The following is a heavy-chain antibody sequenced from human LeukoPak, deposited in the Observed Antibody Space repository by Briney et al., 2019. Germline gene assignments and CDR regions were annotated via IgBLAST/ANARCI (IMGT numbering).Heavy chain of an antibody. D-gene: IGHD2-21*01. CDR2: IYHSGST. Sequence: SETLSLTCAVSGGSISSSNWWSWVRQPPGKGLEWIGEIYHSGSTNYNPSLKSRVTISVDRSKNQFSLKLSSVTAADTAVYYCARAGAHIVVVPPPYYYYMDVWGKGTTVTVSS. CDR1: GGSISSSNW. J-gene: IGHJ6*03. V-gene: IGHV4-4*02. CDR3: ARAGAHIVVVPPPYYYYMDV.